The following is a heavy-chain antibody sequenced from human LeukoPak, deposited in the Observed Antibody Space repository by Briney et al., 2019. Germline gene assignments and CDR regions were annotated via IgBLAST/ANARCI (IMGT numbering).Heavy chain of an antibody. CDR2: VNLQGST. CDR3: AREGGPYRSLDY. CDR1: GGSITNTNY. V-gene: IGHV4-4*02. J-gene: IGHJ4*02. Sequence: SETLSLTCGVSGGSITNTNYWTWVRQPPGKGLEWIGEVNLQGSTNYNPSLMGRVAIAVDTSENHISLQLTSVTAADTAVYYCAREGGPYRSLDYSGQGTLVTVSS.